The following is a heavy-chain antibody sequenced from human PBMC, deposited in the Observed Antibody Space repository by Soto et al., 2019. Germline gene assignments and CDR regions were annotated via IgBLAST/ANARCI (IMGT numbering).Heavy chain of an antibody. CDR1: GFRFSSYG. Sequence: PGGSLRLSCRTSGFRFSSYGMHWVRQAPGKGLEWVSYISSSSSTIYYADSVKGRFTISRDNAKNSLYLQMNSLRAEDTAVYYCARHPERIAQIGWFDPWGQGTLVTVSS. V-gene: IGHV3-48*01. CDR2: ISSSSSTI. D-gene: IGHD6-13*01. J-gene: IGHJ5*02. CDR3: ARHPERIAQIGWFDP.